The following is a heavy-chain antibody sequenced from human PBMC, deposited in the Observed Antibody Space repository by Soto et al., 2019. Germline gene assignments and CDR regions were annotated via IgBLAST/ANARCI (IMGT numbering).Heavy chain of an antibody. CDR3: ARQRSPSTADLPFDY. D-gene: IGHD3-3*01. V-gene: IGHV4-34*01. CDR2: INHSGST. Sequence: SETLSLTCAVYGGSFSGYYWSWIRQPPGKGLEWIGEINHSGSTNYNPSLKSRVTISVDTSKNQFSLKLSSVTAAGTAVYYCARQRSPSTADLPFDYWGQGTLVTVSS. CDR1: GGSFSGYY. J-gene: IGHJ4*02.